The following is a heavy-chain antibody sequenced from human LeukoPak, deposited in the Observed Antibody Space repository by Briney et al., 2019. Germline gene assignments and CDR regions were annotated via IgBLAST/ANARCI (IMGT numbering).Heavy chain of an antibody. J-gene: IGHJ3*02. Sequence: ASVKVSCKASGYTFTNYYIHWVRQAPGQGLEWMGLINPGGGNTNYAQNFQGRVTMTRDTSASTVYMQLSSLRSEDTAMYYCARIRDGYNDAYDIWGQGTVVTVPS. V-gene: IGHV1-46*01. CDR1: GYTFTNYY. CDR2: INPGGGNT. CDR3: ARIRDGYNDAYDI. D-gene: IGHD5-24*01.